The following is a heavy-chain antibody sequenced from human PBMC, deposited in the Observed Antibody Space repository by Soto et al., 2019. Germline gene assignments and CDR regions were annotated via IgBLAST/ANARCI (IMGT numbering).Heavy chain of an antibody. V-gene: IGHV4-59*01. D-gene: IGHD2-15*01. Sequence: SETLSLTCTVSGGSISSYYWSWIRQPPGKGLEWIGYIYYSGSTNYNPSLKSRVTISVDTSKSQFSLKLSSVTAADTAVYYCARDSTLGYCSGGSCYSHWFDPWGQGTLVTGSS. CDR1: GGSISSYY. CDR2: IYYSGST. J-gene: IGHJ5*02. CDR3: ARDSTLGYCSGGSCYSHWFDP.